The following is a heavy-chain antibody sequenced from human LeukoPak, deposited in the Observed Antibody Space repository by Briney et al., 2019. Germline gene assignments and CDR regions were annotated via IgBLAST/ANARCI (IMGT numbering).Heavy chain of an antibody. V-gene: IGHV3-23*01. CDR2: ISGSGGST. CDR3: AQQGGYCSSGSCYFTY. J-gene: IGHJ1*01. Sequence: GGSLRLSCAASGFTFSSYAMSWVRQAPGKGLEWVSAISGSGGSTYYADSVKGRFTISRDNSKNTLYLQMNSLRAEDTAVYYCAQQGGYCSSGSCYFTYWGQGTLVTVSS. D-gene: IGHD2-15*01. CDR1: GFTFSSYA.